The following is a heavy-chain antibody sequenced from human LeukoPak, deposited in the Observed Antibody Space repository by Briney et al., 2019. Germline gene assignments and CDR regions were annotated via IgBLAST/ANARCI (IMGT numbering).Heavy chain of an antibody. CDR1: GGTFSSYA. J-gene: IGHJ4*02. CDR2: IIPIFGTA. D-gene: IGHD6-13*01. CDR3: ARSPFVVAAAIDY. Sequence: ASVKVSCKASGGTFSSYAISWVRQAPGQGLEWMGGIIPIFGTANYAQKFQGRVTITADESTSTAYMELSSLRSEDTAVYYCARSPFVVAAAIDYWGQGTLVTVSS. V-gene: IGHV1-69*13.